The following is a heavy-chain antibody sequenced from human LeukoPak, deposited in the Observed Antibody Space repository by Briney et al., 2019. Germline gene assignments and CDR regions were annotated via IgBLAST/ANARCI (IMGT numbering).Heavy chain of an antibody. J-gene: IGHJ4*02. Sequence: GGSLRLSCAASGFTFSNYWMSWVRQAPGRGLEWVAIIKQDGSDKYYVDSVKGRFTISRDNAKNSLYLQMNSLRAEDTAVYYCARNTASDYWGQGTLVTVPS. CDR2: IKQDGSDK. D-gene: IGHD5-18*01. V-gene: IGHV3-7*04. CDR1: GFTFSNYW. CDR3: ARNTASDY.